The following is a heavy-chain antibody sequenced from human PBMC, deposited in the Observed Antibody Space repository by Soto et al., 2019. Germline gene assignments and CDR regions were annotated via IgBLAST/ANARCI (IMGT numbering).Heavy chain of an antibody. CDR2: MNPNSGNT. J-gene: IGHJ5*02. D-gene: IGHD3-3*01. CDR3: ARDSSFDFWSGRKGFDP. Sequence: QVQLVQSGAEVKKPGASVKVSCKASGYTFTSYDINWVRQATGQGLEWMGWMNPNSGNTGYAQKFQGRVTMTRNTSISTAYMELSSLRSEDTAVYYCARDSSFDFWSGRKGFDPRGQGTLVTVSS. V-gene: IGHV1-8*01. CDR1: GYTFTSYD.